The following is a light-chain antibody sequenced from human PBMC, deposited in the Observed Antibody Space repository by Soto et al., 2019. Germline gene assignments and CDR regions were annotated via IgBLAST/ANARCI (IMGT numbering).Light chain of an antibody. V-gene: IGLV1-40*01. CDR3: QSYDISLSGYVI. Sequence: QSVLTQPPSVSGAPGQRVTISCTGSSSNIGAGYDVHWYQQLPGTAPKLLIYGNNNRPSGVPDRFSGSKSGTSASLAITGLQPEDEADYYCQSYDISLSGYVIFGGGTKLTVL. J-gene: IGLJ2*01. CDR2: GNN. CDR1: SSNIGAGYD.